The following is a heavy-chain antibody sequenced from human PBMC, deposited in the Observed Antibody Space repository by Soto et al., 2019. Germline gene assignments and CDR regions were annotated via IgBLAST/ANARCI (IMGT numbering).Heavy chain of an antibody. J-gene: IGHJ5*02. V-gene: IGHV4-30-4*01. CDR3: ARGGDGYYAGWFDP. D-gene: IGHD1-26*01. CDR2: ISYSGST. Sequence: PSETLSLTCAVSSGSISSGDYYWSWIRQPPGKGLEWIGYISYSGSTYYSPSLKSRVTISVDTSKNQFSLKLSSVTAADTAVYYCARGGDGYYAGWFDPWGQGTLVTVSS. CDR1: SGSISSGDYY.